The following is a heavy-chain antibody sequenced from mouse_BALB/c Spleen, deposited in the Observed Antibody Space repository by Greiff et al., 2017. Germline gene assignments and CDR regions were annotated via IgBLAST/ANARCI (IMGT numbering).Heavy chain of an antibody. CDR1: GYAFSSSW. Sequence: QVQLQQSGPELVKPGASVKISCKASGYAFSSSWMNWVKQRPGQGLEWIGRIYPGDGDTNYNGKFKGKATLTADKSSSTAYMQLSSLTSVDSAVYFCAGWLLKGAYWGQGTLVTVSA. J-gene: IGHJ3*01. D-gene: IGHD2-3*01. CDR3: AGWLLKGAY. CDR2: IYPGDGDT. V-gene: IGHV1-82*01.